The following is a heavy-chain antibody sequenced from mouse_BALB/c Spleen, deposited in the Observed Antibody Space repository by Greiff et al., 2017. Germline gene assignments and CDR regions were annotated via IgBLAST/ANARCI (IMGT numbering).Heavy chain of an antibody. Sequence: VQLQQSAAELARPGASVKMSCKASGYTFTSYTMHWVKQRPGQGLEWIGYINPSSGYTEYNQKFKDKTTLTADKSSSTAYMQLSSLTSEDSAVYYCARASMVTTLRYYAMDYWGQGISVTVSS. CDR3: ARASMVTTLRYYAMDY. V-gene: IGHV1-4*02. CDR2: INPSSGYT. J-gene: IGHJ4*01. CDR1: GYTFTSYT. D-gene: IGHD2-1*01.